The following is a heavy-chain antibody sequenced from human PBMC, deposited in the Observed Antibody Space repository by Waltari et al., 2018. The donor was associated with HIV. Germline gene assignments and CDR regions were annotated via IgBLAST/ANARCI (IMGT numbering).Heavy chain of an antibody. CDR2: VDPEDGET. Sequence: VHLVQSGAAVTEPGSSVKVSCKLSADTLSELSIHCVLQAPGKGLEWMGGVDPEDGETIHAQKFQDRVTMTEDTSTDTAYMELSSLTSEDTAVYFCATSGHGGPYYYYGLDVWGQGTTVTVSS. D-gene: IGHD5-12*01. J-gene: IGHJ6*02. CDR1: ADTLSELS. CDR3: ATSGHGGPYYYYGLDV. V-gene: IGHV1-24*01.